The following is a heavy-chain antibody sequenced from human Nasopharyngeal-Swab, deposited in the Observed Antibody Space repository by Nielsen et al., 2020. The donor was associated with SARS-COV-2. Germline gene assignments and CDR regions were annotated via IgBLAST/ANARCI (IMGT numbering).Heavy chain of an antibody. Sequence: GGSLRLSCAASGFTFSSYGMHWVRQAPGKGLEWAAVIRYEGSNKFYADSVKGRFTISRDNSKNTLYLQMNSLRAEDTAVYYCARDNGYCSGDACYLGGWLDPWGQGTLVTVSS. CDR1: GFTFSSYG. CDR2: IRYEGSNK. D-gene: IGHD2-15*01. V-gene: IGHV3-30*02. CDR3: ARDNGYCSGDACYLGGWLDP. J-gene: IGHJ5*02.